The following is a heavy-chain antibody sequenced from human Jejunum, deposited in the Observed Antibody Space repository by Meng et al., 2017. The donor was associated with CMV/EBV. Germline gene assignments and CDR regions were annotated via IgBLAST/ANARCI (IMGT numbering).Heavy chain of an antibody. V-gene: IGHV1-2*02. Sequence: ASGYTLTAYFMFWVRQAPGQGLEWMGWINSNSGATNYAQKFQGRVTMTRDTSISTVYMDLSSLRSDDTAVYYCVTYSGSSRWFGPWGQGTLVTVSS. J-gene: IGHJ5*02. CDR1: GYTLTAYF. CDR2: INSNSGAT. D-gene: IGHD1-26*01. CDR3: VTYSGSSRWFGP.